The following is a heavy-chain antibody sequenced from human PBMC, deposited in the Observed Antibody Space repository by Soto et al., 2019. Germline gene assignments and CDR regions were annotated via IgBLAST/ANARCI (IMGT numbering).Heavy chain of an antibody. V-gene: IGHV3-72*01. J-gene: IGHJ4*02. D-gene: IGHD2-2*02. CDR1: GFTFSDHY. Sequence: EVQLVESGGDLVQPGGSLRLSCAASGFTFSDHYIDWVRQAPGKGLEWVGRSRSKAQGYSISYAASVKGRFTISRDDSKKSLYLQINSLISEDTAVYYCTRPPIPEAPGDDYWGQGTLVTVSS. CDR2: SRSKAQGYSI. CDR3: TRPPIPEAPGDDY.